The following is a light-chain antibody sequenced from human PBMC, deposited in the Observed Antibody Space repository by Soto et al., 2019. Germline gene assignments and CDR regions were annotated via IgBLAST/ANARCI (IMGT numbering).Light chain of an antibody. CDR1: SSDVGSYDL. V-gene: IGLV2-23*02. Sequence: QSALTQPASVSGSHGQSINIYCTGNSSDVGSYDLVSWYQQHPGKAPRLIIYEVTKRHTGLSNLFSGSKSGSTASLTFSGLHAEDEADYFCCSYAGVTTVDFGAGTKVTV. J-gene: IGLJ1*01. CDR2: EVT. CDR3: CSYAGVTTVD.